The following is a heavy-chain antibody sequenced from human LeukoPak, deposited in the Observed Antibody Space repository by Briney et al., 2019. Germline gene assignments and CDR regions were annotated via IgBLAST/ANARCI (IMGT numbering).Heavy chain of an antibody. CDR3: AREGGPYRPLDY. CDR1: GGSISSGHYY. CDR2: VHLSGRT. V-gene: IGHV4-30-4*08. J-gene: IGHJ4*02. Sequence: PSQTLSLTCTVSGGSISSGHYYWSWIRQPPGEGLEWIGEVHLSGRTHYNPSLESRVTMSVDMSENHISLRLTSVTAADTAVYYCAREGGPYRPLDYSGQGTLVTVSS.